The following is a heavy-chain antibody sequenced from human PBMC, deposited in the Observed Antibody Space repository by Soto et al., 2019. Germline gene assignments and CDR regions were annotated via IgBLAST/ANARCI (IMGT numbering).Heavy chain of an antibody. Sequence: PGESLKISCAASGFTFSSYAMSWVRQAPGKGLEWVSAISGSGGSTYYADSVKGRFTISRDNSKNTLYLQMNSLRAEDTAVYYCAKNSYGSFDYWGQGTLVTVSS. J-gene: IGHJ4*02. D-gene: IGHD5-18*01. CDR1: GFTFSSYA. CDR3: AKNSYGSFDY. V-gene: IGHV3-23*01. CDR2: ISGSGGST.